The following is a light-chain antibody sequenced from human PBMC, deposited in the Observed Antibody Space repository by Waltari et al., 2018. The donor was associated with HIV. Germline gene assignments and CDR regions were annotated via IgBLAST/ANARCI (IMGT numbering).Light chain of an antibody. Sequence: QSMLTQPPSASGTPGRRVTISCSGSSSNIGRNTVNWYQQLPGTAPKLLCCSSNHRPSGVPDRFPGSKSGTSASLAISGLQSEDGADYYCATWDDSLNGRVFGGGTKLTVL. J-gene: IGLJ3*02. CDR1: SSNIGRNT. V-gene: IGLV1-44*01. CDR3: ATWDDSLNGRV. CDR2: SSN.